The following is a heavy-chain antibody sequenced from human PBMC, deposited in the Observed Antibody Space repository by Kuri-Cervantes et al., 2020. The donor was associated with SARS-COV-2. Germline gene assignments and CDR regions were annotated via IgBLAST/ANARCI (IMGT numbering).Heavy chain of an antibody. V-gene: IGHV3-66*02. CDR1: GFTVSSNY. J-gene: IGHJ3*02. D-gene: IGHD1-26*01. CDR2: IYSGGNT. CDR3: AREGSYGYAFDI. Sequence: GESLKISCAASGFTVSSNYMSWVRQAPGKGLEWVSVIYSGGNTDYADSVKGRFTISRDNSKNTLYLQMNSLRAEDTAVYYCAREGSYGYAFDIWGQGTMVTVSS.